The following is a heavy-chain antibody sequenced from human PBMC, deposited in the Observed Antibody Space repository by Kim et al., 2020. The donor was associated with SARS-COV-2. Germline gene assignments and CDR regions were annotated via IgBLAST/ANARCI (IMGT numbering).Heavy chain of an antibody. V-gene: IGHV3-66*01. D-gene: IGHD3-9*01. CDR3: ARGHYDILTGSMYYFDY. J-gene: IGHJ4*02. Sequence: KGRLPISRDNSKTTLYLQMNSLRAEDTAVYYCARGHYDILTGSMYYFDYWGQGTLVTVSS.